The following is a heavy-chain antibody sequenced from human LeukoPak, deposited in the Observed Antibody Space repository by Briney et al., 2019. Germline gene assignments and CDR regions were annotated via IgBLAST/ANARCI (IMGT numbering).Heavy chain of an antibody. D-gene: IGHD3-10*01. CDR2: IYYSGST. J-gene: IGHJ5*02. CDR3: ARWFGELFSSFWFDP. CDR1: GGSISSSSYY. Sequence: SETLSLTCTVSGGSISSSSYYWGWIRQPPGKGLEWIGTIYYSGSTYYNPSLKSRVTISVDTSKNQFSLKLSSVTAADTAVYYCARWFGELFSSFWFDPWGQGTLVTVSS. V-gene: IGHV4-39*01.